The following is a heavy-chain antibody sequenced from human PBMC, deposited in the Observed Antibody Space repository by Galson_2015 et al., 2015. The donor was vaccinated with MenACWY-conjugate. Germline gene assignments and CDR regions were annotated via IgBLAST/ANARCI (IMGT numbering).Heavy chain of an antibody. J-gene: IGHJ4*02. CDR2: IDWDDDT. Sequence: PALVKPTQTLTLTCTFSGFSLSTSGMRVNWIRQPPGKALEWLARIDWDDDTFYSTSLKTRLTISKDTSKNQVVLTMTNMDPVDTATYYCARAYIGRYSLDYWGQGTLVTVS. V-gene: IGHV2-70*04. CDR3: ARAYIGRYSLDY. D-gene: IGHD1-26*01. CDR1: GFSLSTSGMR.